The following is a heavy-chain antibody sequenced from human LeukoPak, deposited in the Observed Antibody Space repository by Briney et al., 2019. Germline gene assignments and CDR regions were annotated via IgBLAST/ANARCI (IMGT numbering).Heavy chain of an antibody. V-gene: IGHV3-48*02. J-gene: IGHJ4*02. CDR1: GFTFSTYS. CDR2: ISSSSTTI. Sequence: PGGSLRLSCAASGFTFSTYSMNWVRQAPGKGLEWVSYISSSSTTIYYADSVRGRFTISRDNAKNSLYLQMDSQRDEDTAVYYCARGVDGIGGLDYWGQGTLVTVSS. D-gene: IGHD5-12*01. CDR3: ARGVDGIGGLDY.